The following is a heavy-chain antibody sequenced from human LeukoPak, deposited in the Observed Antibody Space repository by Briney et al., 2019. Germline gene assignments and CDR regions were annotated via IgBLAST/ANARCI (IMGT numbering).Heavy chain of an antibody. CDR3: VGTIASRGSEY. D-gene: IGHD6-6*01. CDR1: GFTFSSYA. V-gene: IGHV3-23*01. Sequence: GGSLRLSCSASGFTFSSYAMSWVRQAPGKGLEGVSAISGSGENTYYADSVKGRFTISRDNSKNTVYLQMNNLRVDDTAMYYCVGTIASRGSEYWGQGALVTVSS. CDR2: ISGSGENT. J-gene: IGHJ4*02.